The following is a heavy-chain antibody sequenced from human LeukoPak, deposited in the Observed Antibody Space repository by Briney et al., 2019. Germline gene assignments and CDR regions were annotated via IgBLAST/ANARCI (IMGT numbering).Heavy chain of an antibody. V-gene: IGHV4-59*08. CDR2: IYYSGSN. CDR3: ASDARGHYSDIY. J-gene: IGHJ4*02. Sequence: SETLSLTCTVSGDSFSSHYCRWLRQPPGKGLEWIGYIYYSGSNNYNPSLKSRVTISIDTSKNQFSLKLSSVTAADTAVYYCASDARGHYSDIYWGQGTLVTVSS. D-gene: IGHD2-15*01. CDR1: GDSFSSHY.